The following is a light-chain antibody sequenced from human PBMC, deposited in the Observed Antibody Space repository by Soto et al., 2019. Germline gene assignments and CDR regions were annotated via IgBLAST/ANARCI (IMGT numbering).Light chain of an antibody. CDR2: DVS. CDR1: SSDVGDYNY. Sequence: QSALTQPASVSGSPGQSITISCTGASSDVGDYNYVSWYQQYPGKAPKLMIYDVSNRPSGVSNRFSGSKSGNTASLTISGLQAEDEAFYHCSSRTSSGARVFGGGTKLTVL. J-gene: IGLJ3*02. CDR3: SSRTSSGARV. V-gene: IGLV2-14*01.